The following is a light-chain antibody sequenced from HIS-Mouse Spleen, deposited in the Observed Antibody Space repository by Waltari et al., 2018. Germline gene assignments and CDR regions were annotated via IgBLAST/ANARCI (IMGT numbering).Light chain of an antibody. J-gene: IGLJ2*01. V-gene: IGLV2-14*03. CDR3: SSYTSSSFNVV. Sequence: QSALTQPASVSGSPGQSITLPCTGTRRAVGGYNHVPWYQPPPGKAPKLMIYAVSNRPSGVSNRFSGSKSGNTASLTISGLQAEDEADYYCSSYTSSSFNVVFGGGTKLTVL. CDR1: RRAVGGYNH. CDR2: AVS.